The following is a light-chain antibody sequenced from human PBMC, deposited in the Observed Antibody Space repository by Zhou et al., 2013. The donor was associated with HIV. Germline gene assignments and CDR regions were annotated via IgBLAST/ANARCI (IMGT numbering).Light chain of an antibody. CDR1: QSVTNSY. CDR2: GAS. V-gene: IGKV3-20*01. J-gene: IGKJ4*01. Sequence: EIVLTQSPGTLSLSPGERATLSCGASQSVTNSYLAWYQQKPGQAPRLLIYGASSRATGIPDRFSGSGSGTDFTLTISRLEPEDFAVYYCQQYGSSPPQLTFGGGTKVEIK. CDR3: QQYGSSPPQLT.